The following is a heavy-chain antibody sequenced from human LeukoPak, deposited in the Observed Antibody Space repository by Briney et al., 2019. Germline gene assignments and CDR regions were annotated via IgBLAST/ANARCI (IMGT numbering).Heavy chain of an antibody. V-gene: IGHV4-59*01. Sequence: SETLSLTCTVSGGSISRYYWSWIRQPPGKGLEWIGNIYYSGSTNYKPSLKSRFTISVHTSKNQFSLNLRSLTAADTAVYYCARGGYSGYAFDRWGQGTRVTVSS. D-gene: IGHD5-12*01. CDR1: GGSISRYY. CDR3: ARGGYSGYAFDR. J-gene: IGHJ5*02. CDR2: IYYSGST.